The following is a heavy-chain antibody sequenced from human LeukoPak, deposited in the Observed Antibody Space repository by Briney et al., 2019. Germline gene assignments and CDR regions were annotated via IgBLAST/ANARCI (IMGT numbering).Heavy chain of an antibody. CDR1: GGTFSSYA. CDR2: IIPIFGTA. D-gene: IGHD2-2*01. J-gene: IGHJ5*02. V-gene: IGHV1-69*13. Sequence: ASVKVSCKASGGTFSSYAISRVRQAPGQGLEWMGGIIPIFGTANYAQKFQGRVTITADESTSTAYMELSSLRSEDTAVYYCVREGGVVPAAIDWFDPWGQGTLVTVSS. CDR3: VREGGVVPAAIDWFDP.